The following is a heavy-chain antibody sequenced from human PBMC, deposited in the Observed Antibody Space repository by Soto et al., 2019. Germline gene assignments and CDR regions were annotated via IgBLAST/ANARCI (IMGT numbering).Heavy chain of an antibody. D-gene: IGHD3-10*01. J-gene: IGHJ6*03. V-gene: IGHV3-13*05. CDR2: IGTAGDP. CDR3: ARGSFGAGSFRAYMDV. CDR1: GFTFSSYD. Sequence: EVQLVESGGDLVQPGGSLRLSCAASGFTFSSYDMHWVRQAEGKGLEWVSAIGTAGDPYYTDSAKGRFTISRENAQNSLFLQMNSLRAGDTAVYYCARGSFGAGSFRAYMDVWGRGTTVTVSS.